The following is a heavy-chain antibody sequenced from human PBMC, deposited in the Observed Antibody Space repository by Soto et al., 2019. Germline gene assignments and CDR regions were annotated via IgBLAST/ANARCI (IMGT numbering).Heavy chain of an antibody. CDR1: GGTFSSYA. V-gene: IGHV1-69*01. J-gene: IGHJ3*02. CDR3: ARERRASYCAFDI. Sequence: QVQLVQSGAEVKKPGSSVKVSCKASGGTFSSYAISWVRQAPGQGLEWMGGVIPIFGTANYAQKFQGRVTIAADESASTAYMGLSSLRSEDTAVYYCARERRASYCAFDIWGQGTMVTVSS. D-gene: IGHD1-26*01. CDR2: VIPIFGTA.